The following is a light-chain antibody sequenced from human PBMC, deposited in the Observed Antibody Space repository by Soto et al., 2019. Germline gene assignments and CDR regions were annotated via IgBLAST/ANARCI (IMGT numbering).Light chain of an antibody. Sequence: EILLTQSPGILSLSPRERASLSRGCSQSISSSFLAWYQQKPGQAPRLLIYGASSRATGITDRFSGTGSETDFTLTISRLEPEDFAVYYCQPYDNSPITVGPGTRLEIK. CDR2: GAS. CDR3: QPYDNSPIT. V-gene: IGKV3-20*01. J-gene: IGKJ5*01. CDR1: QSISSSF.